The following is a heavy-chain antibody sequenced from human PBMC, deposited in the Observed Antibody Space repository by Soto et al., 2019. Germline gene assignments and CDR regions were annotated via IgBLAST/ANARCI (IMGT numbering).Heavy chain of an antibody. CDR2: INPNSGGT. D-gene: IGHD2-2*01. Sequence: GPSVKVSCTASGYTFTGYYMHWVRQAPGQGLEWMGWINPNSGGTNYAQKFQGWVTMTRDTSISTAYMELSRLRSDDTAMYYCAILNLGYCISTSCLGDALDIWGQGTMVTVSS. V-gene: IGHV1-2*04. CDR1: GYTFTGYY. J-gene: IGHJ3*02. CDR3: AILNLGYCISTSCLGDALDI.